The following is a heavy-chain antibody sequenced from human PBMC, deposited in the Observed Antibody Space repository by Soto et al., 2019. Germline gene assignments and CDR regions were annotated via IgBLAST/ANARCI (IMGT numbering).Heavy chain of an antibody. V-gene: IGHV1-69*01. CDR2: IIPIFGTA. CDR3: ASRITMVRGVKGWFDP. Sequence: QVQLVQSGAEVKKPGSSVKVSCKASGGTFSSYAISWARQAPGQGLEWMGGIIPIFGTANYAQKFQGRVTITADESTSTAYMELSSLRSEDTAVYYCASRITMVRGVKGWFDPWGQGTLVTVSS. CDR1: GGTFSSYA. J-gene: IGHJ5*02. D-gene: IGHD3-10*01.